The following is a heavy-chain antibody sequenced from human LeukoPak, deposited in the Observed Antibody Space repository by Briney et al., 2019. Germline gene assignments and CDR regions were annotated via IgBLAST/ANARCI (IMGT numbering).Heavy chain of an antibody. CDR2: LSSSSTYI. CDR3: ARGYYDFWSGYSTPFDY. CDR1: GFIFSSYI. D-gene: IGHD3-3*01. J-gene: IGHJ4*02. Sequence: PGGSLRLSCAASGFIFSSYIMNWVRQAPGKGLEWVSSLSSSSTYIYYADSVKGRFTISRDNAKNSLYLQMNSLRAEDTAVYYCARGYYDFWSGYSTPFDYWGQGTLVTVSS. V-gene: IGHV3-21*01.